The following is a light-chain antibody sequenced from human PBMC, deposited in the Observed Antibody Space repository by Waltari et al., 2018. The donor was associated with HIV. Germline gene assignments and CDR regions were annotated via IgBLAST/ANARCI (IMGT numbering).Light chain of an antibody. J-gene: IGKJ2*01. CDR3: QQYNSPGYT. CDR1: QDLNIW. V-gene: IGKV1-5*03. Sequence: DIQMTQSPSPLSASVGDGVTITCLASQDLNIWLAWYQLKPWKAPKLLIYKASNLESGVPSRFSGSGSGTEFTLTIFSLQPDDSATYYCQQYNSPGYTFGQGTKLEIK. CDR2: KAS.